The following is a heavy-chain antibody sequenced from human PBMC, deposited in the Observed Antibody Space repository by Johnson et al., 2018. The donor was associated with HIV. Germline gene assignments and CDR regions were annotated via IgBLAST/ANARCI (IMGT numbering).Heavy chain of an antibody. CDR2: ISYDGTDK. CDR3: ARGGKYYYASDDAFDI. V-gene: IGHV3-30*03. D-gene: IGHD3-10*01. CDR1: GFTFSTYA. J-gene: IGHJ3*02. Sequence: QVQLVESGGGVVQPGRSLRLSCAASGFTFSTYAMHWVRQAPGKGLEWLALISYDGTDKYYADSVKGRFPISRDNSKNTLYLQMTSLRAGDTALYYCARGGKYYYASDDAFDIWGQGTMVTVSS.